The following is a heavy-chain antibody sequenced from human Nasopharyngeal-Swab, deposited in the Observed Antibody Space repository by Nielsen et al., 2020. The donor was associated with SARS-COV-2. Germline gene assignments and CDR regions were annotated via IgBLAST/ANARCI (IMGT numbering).Heavy chain of an antibody. D-gene: IGHD3-10*01. CDR2: ISAYNGNT. Sequence: WVRQAPGQGLEWMGWISAYNGNTNYAQKLQGRVTMTTDTSTGTAYMELRSLRSDDTAVYYCARAGDRFGELLFSDYWGQGNLVTVSS. CDR3: ARAGDRFGELLFSDY. J-gene: IGHJ4*02. V-gene: IGHV1-18*01.